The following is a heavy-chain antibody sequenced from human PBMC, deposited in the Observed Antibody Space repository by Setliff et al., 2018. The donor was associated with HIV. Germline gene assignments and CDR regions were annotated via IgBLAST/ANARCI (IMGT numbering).Heavy chain of an antibody. J-gene: IGHJ4*02. V-gene: IGHV4-4*08. CDR3: ARVGWSDGASHIVY. D-gene: IGHD6-19*01. CDR2: SSTSGCT. Sequence: SETLSLTCTVSGDSVNDRSYFWGWIRQPPGKGLEWIGYSSTSGCTNCNPSLESRVTISVDTSKNQVSLKLRSVTAADTAFYYCARVGWSDGASHIVYWGQGALVTVSS. CDR1: GDSVNDRSYF.